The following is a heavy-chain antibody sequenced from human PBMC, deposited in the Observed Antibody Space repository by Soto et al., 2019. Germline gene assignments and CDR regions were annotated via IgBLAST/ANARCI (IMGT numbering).Heavy chain of an antibody. CDR1: SFTFSSYW. Sequence: DVRLVESGGGLVQPGGSLRLSCAASSFTFSSYWLSWVRQAPGKGLEWVATIKQDGSENYYVDSVKGRFTISRDNAKHSLYLQMSSLRADDTAVYYCARDGPFISVAAPAFQYAMDVWGQGTTVTVS. J-gene: IGHJ6*02. D-gene: IGHD6-19*01. CDR3: ARDGPFISVAAPAFQYAMDV. CDR2: IKQDGSEN. V-gene: IGHV3-7*03.